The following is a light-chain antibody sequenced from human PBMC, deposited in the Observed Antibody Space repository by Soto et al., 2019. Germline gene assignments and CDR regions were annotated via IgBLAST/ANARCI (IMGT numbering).Light chain of an antibody. CDR3: QSSDSRLSPPHVL. V-gene: IGLV1-40*01. J-gene: IGLJ2*01. CDR2: DNN. CDR1: ISNIGASYD. Sequence: QSVLTQPPSVSGAPGQRVTISCTGSISNIGASYDVHWYQQLPGTAPRLLISDNNNRPSGVPDRFSASKSGPSASLAIAGLQAQDEADYFCQSSDSRLSPPHVLFGGGTKLTVL.